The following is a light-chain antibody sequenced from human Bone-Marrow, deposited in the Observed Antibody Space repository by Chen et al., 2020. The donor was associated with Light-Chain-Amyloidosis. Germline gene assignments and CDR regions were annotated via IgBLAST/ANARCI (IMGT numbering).Light chain of an antibody. V-gene: IGLV3-21*02. CDR1: NIGSTS. CDR3: QVWDRTSDRRV. J-gene: IGLJ3*02. CDR2: DDS. Sequence: SYVLTQPSSVSVAPGQTATIACGGNNIGSTSVHWYQQTPGQAPLLVGYDDSDRPSGLPVRLSGSNAGNTATLAIGRVEAGDEADYYCQVWDRTSDRRVFGEGTKLTVL.